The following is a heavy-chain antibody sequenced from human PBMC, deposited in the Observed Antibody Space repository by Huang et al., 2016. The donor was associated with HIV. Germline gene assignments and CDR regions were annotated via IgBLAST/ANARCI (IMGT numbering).Heavy chain of an antibody. J-gene: IGHJ5*02. CDR1: GFAFSSYG. V-gene: IGHV3-21*02. D-gene: IGHD6-19*01. CDR3: AYQQWLVGGLNH. CDR2: IGRYSSYK. Sequence: EVELVESGGGLVKPGGSLRLSCAASGFAFSSYGMNWVRQAPGKGIECVAFIGRYSSYKYYADSVKGRVTIARDNAKSSIYLQLDSLRAEDTAVYYCAYQQWLVGGLNHWGQGTLVVVSS.